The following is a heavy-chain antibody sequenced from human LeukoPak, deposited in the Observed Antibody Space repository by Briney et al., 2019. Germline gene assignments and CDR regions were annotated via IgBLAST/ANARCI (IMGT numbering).Heavy chain of an antibody. D-gene: IGHD1-26*01. J-gene: IGHJ5*02. Sequence: SETLSLTCAVYGGSFSGYYWSWIRQPPGKGLEWIGEINHSGSTNYNPSLKSRVTISVDTSKNQFSLKLSSVTAADTAVYYCARAITRASVGATINSTWGQGTLVTVSS. CDR3: ARAITRASVGATINST. CDR1: GGSFSGYY. V-gene: IGHV4-34*01. CDR2: INHSGST.